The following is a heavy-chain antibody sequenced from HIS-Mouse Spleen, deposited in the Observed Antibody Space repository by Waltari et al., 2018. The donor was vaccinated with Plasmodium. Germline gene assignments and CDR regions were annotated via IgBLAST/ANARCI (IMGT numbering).Heavy chain of an antibody. J-gene: IGHJ4*02. CDR2: IYYSGST. CDR1: GGSISRGGYY. CDR3: ARDALRPRYDYGDYGYFDY. V-gene: IGHV4-31*03. Sequence: QVQLQESGPGLVKPSQTLSLTCTVSGGSISRGGYYWSWIRQHPGKGLEWIGYIYYSGSTYYNPSLKSRVTISVDTSKNQFSLKLSSVTAADTAVYYCARDALRPRYDYGDYGYFDYWGQGTLVTVSS. D-gene: IGHD4-17*01.